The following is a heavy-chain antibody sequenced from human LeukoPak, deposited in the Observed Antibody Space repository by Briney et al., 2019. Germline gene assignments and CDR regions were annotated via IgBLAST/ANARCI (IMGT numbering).Heavy chain of an antibody. D-gene: IGHD2-21*02. J-gene: IGHJ4*02. CDR1: GGSISSSSYY. CDR2: IYYSGST. CDR3: TRGGVVTRAGFY. V-gene: IGHV4-39*02. Sequence: PSETLSLTCTVSGGSISSSSYYWGWIRQPPGKGLEWIGSIYYSGSTYYNPSLKSRVTMSVDTSNNHFSLNLSSVTAADTAVYYCTRGGVVTRAGFYWGQGTLVTVSS.